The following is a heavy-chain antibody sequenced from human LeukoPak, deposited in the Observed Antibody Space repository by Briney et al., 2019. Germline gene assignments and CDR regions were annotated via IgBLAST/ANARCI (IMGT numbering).Heavy chain of an antibody. J-gene: IGHJ6*03. CDR1: GYSFPSYW. Sequence: LQLSCKGSGYSFPSYWLGWVRPMPGKGVEWMGIIYPCESDTRYSPSFQGQVTISADKSISPAHLQWSSLKASDTAMYYCARHGYSSGWYPPYTDVWGKGTTVTISS. V-gene: IGHV5-51*01. CDR2: IYPCESDT. D-gene: IGHD6-19*01. CDR3: ARHGYSSGWYPPYTDV.